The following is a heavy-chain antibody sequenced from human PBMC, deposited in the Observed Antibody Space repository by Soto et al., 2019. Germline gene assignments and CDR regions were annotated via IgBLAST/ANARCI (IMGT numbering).Heavy chain of an antibody. CDR2: VSTNAAT. CDR1: DDFISSYY. Sequence: PSETLSLTCTVSDDFISSYYWNWIRQPAGKGLEWIGRVSTNAATNYNPSLESRVTMSVYTSKNQFSLKQPSVTAADTAVYSCASAHYEILTGSYAMDVWGQGTTVTVSS. D-gene: IGHD3-9*01. J-gene: IGHJ6*02. CDR3: ASAHYEILTGSYAMDV. V-gene: IGHV4-4*07.